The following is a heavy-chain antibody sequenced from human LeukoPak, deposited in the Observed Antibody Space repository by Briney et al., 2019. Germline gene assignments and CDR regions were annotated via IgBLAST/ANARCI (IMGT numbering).Heavy chain of an antibody. CDR1: RFTFSSYA. CDR3: AKWDGDYEYYPHFDY. D-gene: IGHD4-17*01. V-gene: IGHV3-23*01. J-gene: IGHJ4*02. CDR2: ISGSGGST. Sequence: GGSLRLSCAASRFTFSSYAMSWVRQAPGKGLEWVSAISGSGGSTYYADSVKGRFTISRDNSKNTLYLQMNSLRAEDTAVYYCAKWDGDYEYYPHFDYWGQGTLVTVSS.